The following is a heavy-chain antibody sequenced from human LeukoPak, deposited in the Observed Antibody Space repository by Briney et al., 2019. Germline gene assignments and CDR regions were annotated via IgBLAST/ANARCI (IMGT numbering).Heavy chain of an antibody. CDR3: AGSVWDAFDI. CDR1: GFTFSSYE. D-gene: IGHD2-8*01. CDR2: ISSSGSTI. V-gene: IGHV3-48*03. Sequence: GGSLRLSCAASGFTFSSYEMNWVRQAPGKGLEWVSYISSSGSTIYYADSVKGRFTISRDNAKNSLYPQMNSLRAEDTAVYYCAGSVWDAFDIWGQGTMVTVSS. J-gene: IGHJ3*02.